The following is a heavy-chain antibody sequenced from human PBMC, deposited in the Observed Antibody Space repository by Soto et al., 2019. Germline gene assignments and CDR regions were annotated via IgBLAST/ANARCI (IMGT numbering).Heavy chain of an antibody. V-gene: IGHV1-24*01. Sequence: ASVKVSCKASGYTLTELSMHWVRQAPGKGLEWMGGFDPEDGETIYAQKFQGRVTMTEDTSTDTAYMELSSLRSEDTAVYYCATVYQLLWGPFDYWGQGTLVTVSS. CDR1: GYTLTELS. CDR3: ATVYQLLWGPFDY. CDR2: FDPEDGET. J-gene: IGHJ4*02. D-gene: IGHD2-2*01.